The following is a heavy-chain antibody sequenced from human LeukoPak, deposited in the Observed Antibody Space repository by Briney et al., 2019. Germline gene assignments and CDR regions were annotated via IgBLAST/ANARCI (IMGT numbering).Heavy chain of an antibody. CDR2: LYYSGKT. D-gene: IGHD3-16*01. CDR3: ARLRDLYNVFEY. CDR1: GTSISTYY. V-gene: IGHV4-59*12. Sequence: SETLSLTCTVSGTSISTYYWSWIRQPPGKGLEWVGYLYYSGKTNHNPSLKSRVTMSVDTSKNQFSLKLSSLTAADTAVYYCARLRDLYNVFEYWGQGALVTVSS. J-gene: IGHJ4*02.